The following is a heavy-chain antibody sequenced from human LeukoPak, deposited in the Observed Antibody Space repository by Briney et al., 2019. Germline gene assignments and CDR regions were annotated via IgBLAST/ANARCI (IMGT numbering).Heavy chain of an antibody. Sequence: GGSLRFSCGASGFTFSSHAMTWVRQAPGKGLEWVSAISISGDTTYYADSVKGRFTISRDNSKNTLYLQMNSLRAEDTAVYYCAKDAPADYDFWSGYFTYYFDYWGQGTLVTVSS. D-gene: IGHD3-3*01. CDR3: AKDAPADYDFWSGYFTYYFDY. CDR1: GFTFSSHA. J-gene: IGHJ4*02. V-gene: IGHV3-23*01. CDR2: ISISGDTT.